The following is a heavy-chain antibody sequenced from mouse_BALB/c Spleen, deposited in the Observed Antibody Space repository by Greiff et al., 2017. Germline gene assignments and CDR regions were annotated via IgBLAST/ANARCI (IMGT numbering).Heavy chain of an antibody. Sequence: VQLQQSGPDLVKPSQSLSLTCTVTGYSITSGYSWHWIRQFPGNKLEWMGYIHYSGSTNYNPSLKSRISITRDTSKNQFFLQLNSVTTEDTATYYCASPGDYDEAWFAYWGQGTLVTVSA. CDR2: IHYSGST. J-gene: IGHJ3*01. D-gene: IGHD2-4*01. CDR3: ASPGDYDEAWFAY. CDR1: GYSITSGYS. V-gene: IGHV3-1*02.